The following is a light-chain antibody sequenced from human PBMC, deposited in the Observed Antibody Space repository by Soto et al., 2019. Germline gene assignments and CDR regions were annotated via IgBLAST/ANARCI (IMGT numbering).Light chain of an antibody. CDR1: HSVSSSF. V-gene: IGKV3-20*01. CDR3: QQYGSSPWT. J-gene: IGKJ4*01. Sequence: EIVLTQSPGTLSVSPGEIATLSCRASHSVSSSFVAWFQQKPGQAPRLLIFGTSSRATGIPDRFSGSGSETDFTLTINGLEPEDFAMYFCQQYGSSPWTFGGGTKVDIK. CDR2: GTS.